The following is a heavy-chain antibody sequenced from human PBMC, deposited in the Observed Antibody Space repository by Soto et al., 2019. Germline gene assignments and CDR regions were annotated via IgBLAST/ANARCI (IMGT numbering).Heavy chain of an antibody. V-gene: IGHV3-30*18. CDR3: AKVGVATTGKYNYYSGMAA. D-gene: IGHD5-12*01. CDR1: GFTFSSYG. J-gene: IGHJ6*02. Sequence: GGSLRLSCAASGFTFSSYGMHWVRQAPGKGLEWVAVISYDGSNKYYADSVKGRFTISRDNSKNTLYLQMNSLRAEDTAVYYCAKVGVATTGKYNYYSGMAAGGQGPRVT. CDR2: ISYDGSNK.